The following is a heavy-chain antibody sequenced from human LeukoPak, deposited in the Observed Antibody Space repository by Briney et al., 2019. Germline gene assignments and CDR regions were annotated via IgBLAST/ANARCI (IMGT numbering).Heavy chain of an antibody. CDR2: ISSSGSIT. V-gene: IGHV3-48*03. D-gene: IGHD5-12*01. CDR3: ARVRVYGATIVGYYYYGMDV. J-gene: IGHJ6*02. Sequence: TGGSLRLSCAASGFTFSSYEMNWVRQAPGKGLEWVSYISSSGSITYYADSVKGRFTISRDNAKNSLYLQMNSLRAEDTAVYYCARVRVYGATIVGYYYYGMDVWGQGTTVTVSS. CDR1: GFTFSSYE.